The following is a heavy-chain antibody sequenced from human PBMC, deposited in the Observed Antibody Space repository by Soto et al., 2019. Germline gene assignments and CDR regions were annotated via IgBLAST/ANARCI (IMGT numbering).Heavy chain of an antibody. V-gene: IGHV1-2*06. D-gene: IGHD3-10*02. Sequence: QVQLVQSGAEVEKPGASVKVSCKTSGYFFTSHYIHWVRLAPGRGLEWMGRINPNNGDTNSPQKFQRRLTRTSNTSISTAYKKRSGLMSVDTALYYCAREVTYVGGSISLVLWGKVTLVTVSS. CDR1: GYFFTSHY. CDR2: INPNNGDT. CDR3: AREVTYVGGSISLVL. J-gene: IGHJ4*02.